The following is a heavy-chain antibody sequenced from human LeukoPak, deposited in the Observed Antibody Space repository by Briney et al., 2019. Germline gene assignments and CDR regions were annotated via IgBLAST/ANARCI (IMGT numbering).Heavy chain of an antibody. Sequence: SETLSLTCTVSGGSISSYYWSWIRQPPGKGLEWIGYIYYSGSTNYNPSLKSRVTISVDTSKNQFSLKLSSVTAADTAVYYCAREHGDGSGSYGNPDNYYYYGMDVWGQGTTVTVSS. CDR2: IYYSGST. V-gene: IGHV4-59*01. J-gene: IGHJ6*02. CDR1: GGSISSYY. CDR3: AREHGDGSGSYGNPDNYYYYGMDV. D-gene: IGHD3-10*01.